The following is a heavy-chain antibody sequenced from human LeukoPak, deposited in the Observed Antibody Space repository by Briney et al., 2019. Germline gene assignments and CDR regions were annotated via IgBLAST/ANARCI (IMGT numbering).Heavy chain of an antibody. CDR2: IYYSGST. CDR1: GGSISSYY. V-gene: IGHV4-59*01. Sequence: SETLSLTCTVSGGSISSYYWSWIRQPPGKGLEWIGYIYYSGSTIYNPSLKSRVTISVDTSKNQFSLKLSSVTAADTAVYYCARDNIAVAKRVNWFDPWGQGTLVTVSS. D-gene: IGHD6-19*01. CDR3: ARDNIAVAKRVNWFDP. J-gene: IGHJ5*02.